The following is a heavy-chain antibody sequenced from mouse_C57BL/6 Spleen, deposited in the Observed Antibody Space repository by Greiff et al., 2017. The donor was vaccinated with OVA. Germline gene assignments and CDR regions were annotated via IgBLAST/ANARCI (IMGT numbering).Heavy chain of an antibody. CDR1: GYTFTSYW. V-gene: IGHV1-7*01. CDR3: TRGGDYDGPWAMDY. J-gene: IGHJ4*01. CDR2: INPSSGYT. D-gene: IGHD2-4*01. Sequence: QVQLQQSGADLAKPGASVKLSCKASGYTFTSYWMHWVKQRPGQGLEWIGYINPSSGYTKYNQKFKAKATLTADKSSSTAYMQLSSLTYEDSAVYYCTRGGDYDGPWAMDYWGQGTSVTVSS.